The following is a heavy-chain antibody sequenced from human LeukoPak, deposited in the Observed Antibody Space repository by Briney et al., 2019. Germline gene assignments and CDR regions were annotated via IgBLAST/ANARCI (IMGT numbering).Heavy chain of an antibody. Sequence: ASVKVSCKASGYTFTSYGISWVRQAPGQGLEWMGWISAYNGNTNYAQKLQGRVTMPTDTSTSTAYMELRSLRSDDTAVYYCARDPYVRSSSRYGMDVWGQGTTVTVSS. V-gene: IGHV1-18*01. CDR2: ISAYNGNT. J-gene: IGHJ6*02. CDR1: GYTFTSYG. CDR3: ARDPYVRSSSRYGMDV. D-gene: IGHD6-13*01.